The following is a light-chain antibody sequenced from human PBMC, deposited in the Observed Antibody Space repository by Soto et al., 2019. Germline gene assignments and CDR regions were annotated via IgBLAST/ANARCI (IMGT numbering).Light chain of an antibody. CDR2: DAS. CDR3: QQYNFWPPLT. V-gene: IGKV3-15*01. J-gene: IGKJ4*01. CDR1: QSVNSN. Sequence: EIVMTQSPATLSVYRGERATLSCRASQSVNSNLAWYRQKPGQAPRLLISDASTRATGVPARFSGSGSGTEFTLTISSLQSEDSGIYYCQQYNFWPPLTFGGGTKVEIK.